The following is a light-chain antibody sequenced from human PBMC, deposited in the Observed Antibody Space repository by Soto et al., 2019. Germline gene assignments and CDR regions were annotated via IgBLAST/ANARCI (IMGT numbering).Light chain of an antibody. J-gene: IGKJ4*01. CDR3: QQYYSYPLT. Sequence: AIRMTQSPSSLSASTGDRVTITCRASQGISSYLAWYQQKPGKAPKLLIYAASTLQSGVPSRFSGSGSGTDFTLTISCLQSEDFATYSCQQYYSYPLTFGGGTKVDIK. CDR1: QGISSY. V-gene: IGKV1-8*01. CDR2: AAS.